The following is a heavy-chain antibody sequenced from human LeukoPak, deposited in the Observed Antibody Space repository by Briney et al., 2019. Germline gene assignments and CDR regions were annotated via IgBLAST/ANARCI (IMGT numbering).Heavy chain of an antibody. CDR3: AKWPYCSSTSCYAYFDY. Sequence: GGSLRLSCAASGFTFSSYAMSWVRQAPGKGLEWVSAISGSGGSTYYADSVKGRFAISRDNSKNTLYLQMNSLRAEDTAVYYCAKWPYCSSTSCYAYFDYWGQGTLVTVSS. J-gene: IGHJ4*02. CDR2: ISGSGGST. CDR1: GFTFSSYA. D-gene: IGHD2-2*01. V-gene: IGHV3-23*01.